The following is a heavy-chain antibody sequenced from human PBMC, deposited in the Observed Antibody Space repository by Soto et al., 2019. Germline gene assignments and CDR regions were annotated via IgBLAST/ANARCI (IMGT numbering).Heavy chain of an antibody. Sequence: SETLSLTCNVSGASIGSYNYWGRFRQPPGKGLEWIGSIIYSGDIMYNPSLQSRLTLFVDTSKNQFSLKLSSVTAADTAVYYCTTVITYYYDSSGYYREYFQHWGQGTLVTVSS. V-gene: IGHV4-39*03. D-gene: IGHD3-22*01. CDR2: IIYSGDI. J-gene: IGHJ1*01. CDR1: GASIGSYNY. CDR3: TTVITYYYDSSGYYREYFQH.